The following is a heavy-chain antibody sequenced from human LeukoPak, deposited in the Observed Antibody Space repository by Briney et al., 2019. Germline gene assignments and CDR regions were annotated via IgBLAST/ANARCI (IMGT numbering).Heavy chain of an antibody. CDR1: GGTFSSYA. Sequence: ASVKVSCKASGGTFSSYAISWVRQAPGQGLEWMGGIIPIFGTANYAQKFQGRVTITADESTSTAYMELSSLRSEDTAGYYCGRGSIIPAADFDYWGQGTLVTVSS. V-gene: IGHV1-69*13. J-gene: IGHJ4*02. CDR2: IIPIFGTA. D-gene: IGHD6-13*01. CDR3: GRGSIIPAADFDY.